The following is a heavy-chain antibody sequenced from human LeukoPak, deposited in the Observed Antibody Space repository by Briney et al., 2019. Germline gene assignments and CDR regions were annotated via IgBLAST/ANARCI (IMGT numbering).Heavy chain of an antibody. D-gene: IGHD2-2*01. J-gene: IGHJ5*02. Sequence: SETLSLTCAVSDYSISSGYYWGWIRQSPGKGLEWIGNIYQSGITNYNPSLQSRVTISIDTSKIQFSLKLNSVTAADTAVYYCTREVGYCSSISCQNWFDPWGQGTLVTVSS. CDR2: IYQSGIT. V-gene: IGHV4-38-2*02. CDR3: TREVGYCSSISCQNWFDP. CDR1: DYSISSGYY.